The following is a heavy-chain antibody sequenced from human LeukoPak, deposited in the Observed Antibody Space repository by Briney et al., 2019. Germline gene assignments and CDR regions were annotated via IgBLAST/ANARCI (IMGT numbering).Heavy chain of an antibody. J-gene: IGHJ4*02. CDR1: GFTFSSYE. CDR3: ARVGSYSFDY. D-gene: IGHD1-26*01. Sequence: GGSLRLSCAASGFTFSSYEMNWDRQAPGKGLEWVSYISSSGSTIYYADSVKGRFTISRDNSKNTLYLQMNSLRAEDTAVYYCARVGSYSFDYWGQGTLVTVSS. V-gene: IGHV3-48*03. CDR2: ISSSGSTI.